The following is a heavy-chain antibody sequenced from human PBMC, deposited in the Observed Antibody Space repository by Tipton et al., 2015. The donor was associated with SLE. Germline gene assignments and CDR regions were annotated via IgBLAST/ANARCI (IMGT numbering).Heavy chain of an antibody. D-gene: IGHD1-26*01. CDR1: GFTFTTYA. J-gene: IGHJ4*02. CDR2: IWSDGSNK. CDR3: ARGDSHRIEGGAF. V-gene: IGHV3-33*01. Sequence: RSLRLSCAASGFTFTTYAMHWVRQAPGKGLEWVAVIWSDGSNKYYADSVKGRFAISRDLSKNMLYLQMNSLRVEDTAVYYCARGDSHRIEGGAFWGPGTLVTVSS.